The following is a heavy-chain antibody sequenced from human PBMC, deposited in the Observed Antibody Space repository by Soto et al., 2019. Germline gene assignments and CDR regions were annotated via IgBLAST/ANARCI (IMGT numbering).Heavy chain of an antibody. CDR3: ARSGDNYNVLDF. J-gene: IGHJ4*02. CDR1: GFRFSDYY. D-gene: IGHD3-10*02. Sequence: NPGGSLRLSXEASGFRFSDYYMSWIRQAPGKGLEWLSYSSNSGTYTRYADSVKGRFSISRDNAKNSLYLQINSLRGEDTAIYYCARSGDNYNVLDFWGKGTPVTVSS. CDR2: SSNSGTYT. V-gene: IGHV3-11*06.